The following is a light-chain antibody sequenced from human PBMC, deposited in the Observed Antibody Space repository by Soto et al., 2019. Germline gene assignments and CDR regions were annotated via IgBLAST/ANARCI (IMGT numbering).Light chain of an antibody. CDR2: GAS. CDR1: QGISNY. Sequence: EIQMTQSPSSLSASVGDRVTITCRASQGISNYLAWYQQKPGKVPKLLIYGASTLQSGVPSRLSGSGSGTDVNLIINSLQPEDVATYYCQKYDSAPWTFGQGTKVEI. CDR3: QKYDSAPWT. V-gene: IGKV1-27*01. J-gene: IGKJ1*01.